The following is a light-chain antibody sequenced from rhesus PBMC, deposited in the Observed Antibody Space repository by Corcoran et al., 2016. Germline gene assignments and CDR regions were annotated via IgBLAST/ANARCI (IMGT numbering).Light chain of an antibody. CDR3: QHYYRTPLT. Sequence: DIQMTQSPSSLSASVGDRVTITCRASQGITNDLAWYQQKPGETPKLLNSEASSLQSGIPSRFSGSGGWTEFTLTITSLQPEEFSTYYCQHYYRTPLTFGGGTKVEIK. CDR2: EAS. CDR1: QGITND. J-gene: IGKJ4*01. V-gene: IGKV1-25*01.